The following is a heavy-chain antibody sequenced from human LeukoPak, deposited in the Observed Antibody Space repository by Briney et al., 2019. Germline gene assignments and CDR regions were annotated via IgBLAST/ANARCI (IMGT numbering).Heavy chain of an antibody. J-gene: IGHJ4*02. CDR2: INPNSGGT. D-gene: IGHD3-9*01. Sequence: GASVKVSCKASGYSFTGYYLHWVRQAPGQGLEWMGWINPNSGGTNYAQSLHGRVTMTRDTSISTAYMHLSRLRSADTAVYYCARSPHILTGENFDYWGQGTLLTVSS. CDR1: GYSFTGYY. CDR3: ARSPHILTGENFDY. V-gene: IGHV1-2*02.